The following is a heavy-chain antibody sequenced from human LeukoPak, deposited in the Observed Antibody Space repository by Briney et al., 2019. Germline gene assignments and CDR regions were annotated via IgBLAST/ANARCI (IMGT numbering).Heavy chain of an antibody. V-gene: IGHV3-48*01. D-gene: IGHD1-26*01. Sequence: GGSLRLSCAASGFTFSSYSMNWVRQAPGKGLEWISYISSSSAMYYSDSVKGRFTISRDNAKNSLYLQMNSLRAEDTAVYYCARDIRGATSDAFDIWGQGTMVTVSS. CDR1: GFTFSSYS. J-gene: IGHJ3*02. CDR3: ARDIRGATSDAFDI. CDR2: ISSSSAM.